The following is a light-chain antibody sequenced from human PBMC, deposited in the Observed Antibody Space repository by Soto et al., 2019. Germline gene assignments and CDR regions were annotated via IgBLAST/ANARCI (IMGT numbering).Light chain of an antibody. V-gene: IGKV3-20*01. Sequence: EVVLKMSPANLSLSKRERATLSSMASQSVSSYLAWYQQKPGQAPRLLIYGASSRATGIPDRFSGSGSGTDFTLTISRLEPEDFAVYYCQQYGSSPLITFGQGTRLEI. J-gene: IGKJ5*01. CDR2: GAS. CDR1: QSVSSY. CDR3: QQYGSSPLIT.